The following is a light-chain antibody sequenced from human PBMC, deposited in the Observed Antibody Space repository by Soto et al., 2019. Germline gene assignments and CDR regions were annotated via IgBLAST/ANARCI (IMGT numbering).Light chain of an antibody. Sequence: QSVLAQPASGSGSPGQSITISCTGISRDVSNYWSVWSYQQHPGKAPNRMIYEVSNRPSGVSNRFSGSNFGNTASLTISGLQAEDETDYYCFSYTSSGTYVFGTGAKVTVL. CDR1: SRDVSNYWS. J-gene: IGLJ1*01. CDR3: FSYTSSGTYV. CDR2: EVS. V-gene: IGLV2-14*01.